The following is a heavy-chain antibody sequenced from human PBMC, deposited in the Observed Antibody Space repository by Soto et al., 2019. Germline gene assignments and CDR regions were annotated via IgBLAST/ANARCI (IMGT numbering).Heavy chain of an antibody. Sequence: QVQLVQSGAEVKKPGSSVKVSCKASGGTFSSYTISWVRQAPGQGLEWMGRIIPILGIANYAQKFQGRVTLTADKSTSAAYMELSSLRSEDTAVYFCAGLGWEGSFDYWGQGTLVTVSS. D-gene: IGHD3-10*01. CDR3: AGLGWEGSFDY. CDR1: GGTFSSYT. CDR2: IIPILGIA. J-gene: IGHJ4*02. V-gene: IGHV1-69*02.